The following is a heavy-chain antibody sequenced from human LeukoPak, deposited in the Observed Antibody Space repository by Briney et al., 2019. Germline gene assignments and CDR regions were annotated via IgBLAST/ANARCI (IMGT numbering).Heavy chain of an antibody. CDR1: GFTFRSYW. CDR3: ARDHNYGSDY. V-gene: IGHV3-7*03. J-gene: IGHJ4*02. D-gene: IGHD5-18*01. CDR2: IKEDGSEK. Sequence: GGSLRLPCEASGFTFRSYWMSWVRQAPGKGLEWVANIKEDGSEKYYVDSVKGRFTISRDSAKNSLYLQMNSLRVEDTAVYYCARDHNYGSDYWGQGTLVTVSS.